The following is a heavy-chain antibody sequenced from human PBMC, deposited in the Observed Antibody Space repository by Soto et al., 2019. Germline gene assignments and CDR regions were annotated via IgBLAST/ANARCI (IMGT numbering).Heavy chain of an antibody. CDR1: GGTFSSYA. V-gene: IGHV1-69*13. Sequence: ASVKVSCKASGGTFSSYAISWVRQAPGQGLEWMGGIIPIFGTANYAQKFQGRVTITADESTSTAYMELSSLRSEDTAVYYCARARVRTKPDYYYYGLDVWGQGTTVTVSS. CDR2: IIPIFGTA. D-gene: IGHD2-8*01. CDR3: ARARVRTKPDYYYYGLDV. J-gene: IGHJ6*02.